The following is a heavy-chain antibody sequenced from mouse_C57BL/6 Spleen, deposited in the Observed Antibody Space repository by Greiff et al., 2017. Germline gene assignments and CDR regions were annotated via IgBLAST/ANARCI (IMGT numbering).Heavy chain of an antibody. D-gene: IGHD2-3*01. CDR2: IYPGSGST. V-gene: IGHV1-55*01. Sequence: VQLQQPGAELVKPGASVKMSCKASGYTFTSYWITWVKQRPGQGLEWIGDIYPGSGSTNYNEKFKSKATLTVDTSSSTAYMQLSSLTSEDSAVDYCAREIYDGYYVRYFDDWGQGTTLTVSS. J-gene: IGHJ2*01. CDR3: AREIYDGYYVRYFDD. CDR1: GYTFTSYW.